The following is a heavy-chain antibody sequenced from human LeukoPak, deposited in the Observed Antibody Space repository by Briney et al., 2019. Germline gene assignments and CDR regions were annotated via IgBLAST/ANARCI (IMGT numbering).Heavy chain of an antibody. CDR1: GFTFSSYG. CDR3: ARDYRKSPWLLPPVY. Sequence: PGRSLRLSCAASGFTFSSYGMHWVRQAPGKGLECVAVIRNDGAYNYYADSVKGRFSISRDNSNNTLYLQMNTLRPEDTAVYYCARDYRKSPWLLPPVYWGQGTLVTVSS. V-gene: IGHV3-30*03. CDR2: IRNDGAYN. J-gene: IGHJ4*02. D-gene: IGHD1-26*01.